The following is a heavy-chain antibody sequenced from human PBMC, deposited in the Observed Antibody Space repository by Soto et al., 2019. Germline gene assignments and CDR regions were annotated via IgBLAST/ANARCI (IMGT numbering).Heavy chain of an antibody. CDR3: ARRNRDYYGSSGYLFDC. V-gene: IGHV1-18*01. Sequence: HVRLVQSGAEVKKPGASVQVPCKVSGYTFTCYAITWVRQAPGQVLEWMGWNSGYNGNTKYAQKPMGRVTMTTDTATSTAYMELRSLRSDDTAVYYCARRNRDYYGSSGYLFDCWGQGTLVTVSS. CDR1: GYTFTCYA. CDR2: NSGYNGNT. D-gene: IGHD3-22*01. J-gene: IGHJ4*02.